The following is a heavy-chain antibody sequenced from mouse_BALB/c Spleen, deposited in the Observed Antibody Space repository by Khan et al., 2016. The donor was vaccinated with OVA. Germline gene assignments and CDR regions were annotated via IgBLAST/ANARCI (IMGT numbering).Heavy chain of an antibody. CDR1: GFSLSTYG. J-gene: IGHJ3*01. D-gene: IGHD2-14*01. CDR2: IGRGGNK. CDR3: SRNSYMYDFTY. V-gene: IGHV2-4-1*01. Sequence: QVQLQQSGPGLVEPSQSLSVTCTVSGFSLSTYGIHWVRQSPGKGLEWLGVIGRGGNKDYNAAFISRMSITKDNSKRQVFFKKKSRQAYDTAIYYCSRNSYMYDFTYWGQGTLVTVSA.